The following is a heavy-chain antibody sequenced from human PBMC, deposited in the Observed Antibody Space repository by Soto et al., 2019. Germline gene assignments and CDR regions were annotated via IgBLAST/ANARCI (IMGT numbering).Heavy chain of an antibody. V-gene: IGHV3-21*01. D-gene: IGHD4-17*01. J-gene: IGHJ4*02. CDR1: GFTFSSYS. CDR3: ARARTTRSLYYFDY. Sequence: KSGGSLRLSCAASGFTFSSYSMNWVRQAPGKGLEWVSSISSSSSYIYYADSVKGRFTISRDNAKNSLYLQMNSLRAEDTAVYYCARARTTRSLYYFDYWGQGTLVTVSS. CDR2: ISSSSSYI.